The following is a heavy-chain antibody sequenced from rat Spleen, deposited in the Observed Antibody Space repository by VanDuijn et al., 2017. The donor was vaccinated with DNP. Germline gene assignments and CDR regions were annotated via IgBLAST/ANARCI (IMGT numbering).Heavy chain of an antibody. D-gene: IGHD5-1*01. CDR3: ARNWAMDA. J-gene: IGHJ4*01. CDR1: GFTFSDYN. Sequence: EVQLVESGGGLVQPGRSLKLSCAASGFTFSDYNMAWVRQAPKKGLEWVATIIYDGSSTYYGDSVKGRFTISRDNAQNTLYLQMSKLGSEDTAIYYCARNWAMDAWGQGTSVTVS. V-gene: IGHV5-7*01. CDR2: IIYDGSST.